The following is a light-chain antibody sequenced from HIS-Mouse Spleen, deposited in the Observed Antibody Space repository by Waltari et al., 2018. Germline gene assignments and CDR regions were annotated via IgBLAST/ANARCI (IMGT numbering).Light chain of an antibody. CDR2: EVS. J-gene: IGLJ3*02. Sequence: QSALTQPASVSGSPGQSITISCTGTSSDVGGYNYVSWYQQHPGKAPKLMIYEVSTRSYGFSNRFSGSKSGNTDSLTISGLQAEDEADYYCSSYTSSSTPYWVFGGGTKLTVL. CDR1: SSDVGGYNY. CDR3: SSYTSSSTPYWV. V-gene: IGLV2-14*01.